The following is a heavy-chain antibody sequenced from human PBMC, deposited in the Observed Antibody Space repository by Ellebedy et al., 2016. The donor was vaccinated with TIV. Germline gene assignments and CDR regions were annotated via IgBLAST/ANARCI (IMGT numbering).Heavy chain of an antibody. CDR2: ISWNSGNT. Sequence: PGGSLRLSCAASGFTFSIYAMNWVRQPPGKGLEWVSGISWNSGNTDYADSVKGRFTISRDNAKNSLYLQMNSLRAEDTALYYCAKAGTYSSSSGHFDLWGRGTLVTVSS. J-gene: IGHJ2*01. D-gene: IGHD6-6*01. V-gene: IGHV3-9*01. CDR1: GFTFSIYA. CDR3: AKAGTYSSSSGHFDL.